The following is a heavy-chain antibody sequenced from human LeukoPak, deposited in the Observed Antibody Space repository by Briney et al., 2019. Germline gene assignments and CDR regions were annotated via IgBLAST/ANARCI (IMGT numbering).Heavy chain of an antibody. CDR1: GYTFSSYS. J-gene: IGHJ4*02. D-gene: IGHD3-22*01. V-gene: IGHV3-21*01. Sequence: GGSLRLSCLASGYTFSSYSINWVRQAPGKGLEWVSSISVRSNYIYYADAVRGRFRISRDDARDSLYLQMNSLRAEDTAVYYCVRLRRNSDTSGFYYYYDFWGQGTLVTVSS. CDR3: VRLRRNSDTSGFYYYYDF. CDR2: ISVRSNYI.